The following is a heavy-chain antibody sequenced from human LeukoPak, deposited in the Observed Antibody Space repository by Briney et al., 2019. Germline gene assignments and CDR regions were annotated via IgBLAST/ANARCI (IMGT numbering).Heavy chain of an antibody. J-gene: IGHJ5*02. V-gene: IGHV1-69*04. Sequence: ASVKVSCKASGGTFSSYAISWVRQAPGQGLEWMGRIIPILGIANYAQKFQGRVTITADKSTSTAYMELRSLRSDDTAVYFCARESTSRDDPWGQGTLVTVSS. D-gene: IGHD2/OR15-2a*01. CDR2: IIPILGIA. CDR3: ARESTSRDDP. CDR1: GGTFSSYA.